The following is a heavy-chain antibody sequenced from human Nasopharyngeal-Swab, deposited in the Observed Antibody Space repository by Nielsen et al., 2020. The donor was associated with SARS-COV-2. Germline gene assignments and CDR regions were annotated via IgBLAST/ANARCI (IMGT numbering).Heavy chain of an antibody. CDR1: GFTFSSYD. V-gene: IGHV3-13*04. D-gene: IGHD1-1*01. CDR3: ARASSSNDGAFDI. J-gene: IGHJ3*02. CDR2: IGTAGDT. Sequence: GESLKISCAASGFTFSSYDMHWVRQATGKGLGWVSAIGTAGDTYYPGSVKGRFTISRENAKNSLYLQMNSLRAGDTAVYYCARASSSNDGAFDIWGQGTMVTVSS.